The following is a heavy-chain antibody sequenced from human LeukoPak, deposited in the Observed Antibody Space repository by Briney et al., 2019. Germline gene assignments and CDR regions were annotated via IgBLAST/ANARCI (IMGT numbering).Heavy chain of an antibody. J-gene: IGHJ5*02. CDR3: ARGDYDFWSGYYWFDP. CDR2: ISAYNSNT. CDR1: GYTFTSYG. V-gene: IGHV1-18*01. D-gene: IGHD3-3*01. Sequence: ASVKVSCKASGYTFTSYGISWVRQAPGQVLEWMGWISAYNSNTNYAQKLQGRVTMTTDTSTSTAYMELRSLRSDDTAVYYCARGDYDFWSGYYWFDPWGQGTLVTVSS.